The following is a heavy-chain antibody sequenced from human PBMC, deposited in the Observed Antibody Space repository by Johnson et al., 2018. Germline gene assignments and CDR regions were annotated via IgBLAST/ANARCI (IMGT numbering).Heavy chain of an antibody. J-gene: IGHJ6*03. D-gene: IGHD1-1*01. CDR3: AKVDSLQPYFYYYMDV. CDR2: IKCDGSEK. V-gene: IGHV3-52*02. Sequence: EVQLLESGGGVVQPGRSLRLSCAASGFTFSSSWMHWVCQAPEKGQEWVADIKCDGSEKYYVDSVKGRLTISRDNAKNSLYLQVNSLGAEDMTVYYCAKVDSLQPYFYYYMDVWGKGTTVTVSS. CDR1: GFTFSSSW.